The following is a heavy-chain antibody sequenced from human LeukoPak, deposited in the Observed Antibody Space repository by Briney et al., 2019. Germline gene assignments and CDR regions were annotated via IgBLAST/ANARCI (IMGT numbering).Heavy chain of an antibody. Sequence: GGSLRLSCAASGFTFSSYAMSWVRQAPGKGLEWVSAISDSGGSTYYADSVKGRFTISRDNSKNTLYLQMNSLRAEDTAVYYCALYGDYPRGDYWGQGTLVTVSS. CDR1: GFTFSSYA. V-gene: IGHV3-23*01. CDR2: ISDSGGST. D-gene: IGHD4-17*01. CDR3: ALYGDYPRGDY. J-gene: IGHJ4*02.